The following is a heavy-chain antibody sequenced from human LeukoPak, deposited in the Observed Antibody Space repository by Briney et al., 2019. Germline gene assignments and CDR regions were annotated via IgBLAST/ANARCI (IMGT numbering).Heavy chain of an antibody. J-gene: IGHJ6*02. CDR1: GGSFSGYY. CDR3: ARVPHYYYGTDV. V-gene: IGHV4-34*01. Sequence: SETLSLTCAVYGGSFSGYYWSWIRQPPGKGLEWIGEINHSGSTNYNPSLKSRVTISVDTSKNQFSLKLSSVTAADTAVYYCARVPHYYYGTDVWGQGTTVTVSS. CDR2: INHSGST.